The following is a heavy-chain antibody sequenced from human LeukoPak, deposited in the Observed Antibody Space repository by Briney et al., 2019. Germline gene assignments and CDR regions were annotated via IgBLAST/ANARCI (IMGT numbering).Heavy chain of an antibody. D-gene: IGHD6-13*01. CDR2: IYYSGIT. Sequence: PSETLSLTCTVSGGSISSNYWTWIRQPPGKGLEWIGYIYYSGITNYNPSLKSRVTISVDTSKNQFSLKLSSVTAADTAVYYCARGTGSSWLNWFDPWGQGTLVTVSS. J-gene: IGHJ5*02. CDR1: GGSISSNY. V-gene: IGHV4-59*01. CDR3: ARGTGSSWLNWFDP.